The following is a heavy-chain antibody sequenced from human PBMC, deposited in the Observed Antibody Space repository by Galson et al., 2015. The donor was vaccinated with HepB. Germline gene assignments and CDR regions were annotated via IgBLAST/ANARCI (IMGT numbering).Heavy chain of an antibody. V-gene: IGHV3-15*01. Sequence: SLRLSCAASGFTFSNAWMRWVRQAPGKGLEWVGRIKSKIDGGTTDYTAPVKGRLTISRDDSKNTLYLQMNRLKTEDTAVYYCTTVPLLRSGAFDIWGQGKMVTVSS. CDR2: IKSKIDGGTT. D-gene: IGHD3-16*01. CDR1: GFTFSNAW. J-gene: IGHJ3*02. CDR3: TTVPLLRSGAFDI.